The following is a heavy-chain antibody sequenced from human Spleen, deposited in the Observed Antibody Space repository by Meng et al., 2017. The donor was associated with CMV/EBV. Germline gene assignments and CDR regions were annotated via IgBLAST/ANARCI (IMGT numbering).Heavy chain of an antibody. CDR2: IYYSGST. CDR3: ARLETVYYYGIDV. J-gene: IGHJ6*02. V-gene: IGHV4-39*07. CDR1: GGSISSRSYY. Sequence: GSLRLSCTVSGGSISSRSYYWGWIRQPPGKGLEWVGSIYYSGSTFDNPSLKSRVTISRDTSKNQFSLNLSSVTAADTAVYYCARLETVYYYGIDVWGHGTTVTVSS. D-gene: IGHD4-17*01.